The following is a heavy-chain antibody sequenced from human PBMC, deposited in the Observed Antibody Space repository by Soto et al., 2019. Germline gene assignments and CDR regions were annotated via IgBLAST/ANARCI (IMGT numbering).Heavy chain of an antibody. CDR2: INPNSGGT. CDR3: ARGRYCSSTSCYFYYYYYMDV. V-gene: IGHV1-2*04. D-gene: IGHD2-2*01. CDR1: GYTFTGYY. J-gene: IGHJ6*03. Sequence: ASVKVSCKASGYTFTGYYMHWVRQAPGQGLEWMGWINPNSGGTNYAQKFQGWVTMTRDTSISTAYMELSRLRSDDTAVYYCARGRYCSSTSCYFYYYYYMDVWGKGTTVTVSS.